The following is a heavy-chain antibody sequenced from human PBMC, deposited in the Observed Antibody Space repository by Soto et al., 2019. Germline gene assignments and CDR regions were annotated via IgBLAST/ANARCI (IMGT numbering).Heavy chain of an antibody. Sequence: VQLLESGGDLVQPGGSLRLSCVASGFILNNYAMSCVRQAPGKGLEWVSTIGGTDGDSDGVPWYEDSVKGRFTISRDSSANTLVLHMANFRAEDSALYYCAKRGRNWGAFDFWGQGTRVVVSS. V-gene: IGHV3-23*01. D-gene: IGHD7-27*01. J-gene: IGHJ3*01. CDR2: IGGTDGDSDGVP. CDR3: AKRGRNWGAFDF. CDR1: GFILNNYA.